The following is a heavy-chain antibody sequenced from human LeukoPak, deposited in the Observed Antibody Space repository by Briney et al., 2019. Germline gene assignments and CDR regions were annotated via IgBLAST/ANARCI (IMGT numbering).Heavy chain of an antibody. CDR3: AKDNYNRNEHTFDY. J-gene: IGHJ4*02. CDR1: GFTFSSYA. Sequence: GGSLRLSCAASGFTFSSYAMSWVRQAPGKGLEWLSAISGSGGSTYYADSVKGRFTISRDNSKNTLYLQMNSLRAEDTAVYYCAKDNYNRNEHTFDYWGQGTLVTVSS. D-gene: IGHD1-14*01. V-gene: IGHV3-23*01. CDR2: ISGSGGST.